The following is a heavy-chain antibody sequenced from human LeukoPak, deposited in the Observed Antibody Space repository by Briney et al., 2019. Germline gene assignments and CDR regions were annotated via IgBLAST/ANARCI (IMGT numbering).Heavy chain of an antibody. D-gene: IGHD2-2*01. J-gene: IGHJ6*03. CDR3: ARQAVVPGTTYYYYMDV. CDR2: IYYSGST. Sequence: SETLSLTCTVSGGSISSYYWSWIRQPPGKGLEWIGYIYYSGSTNYNPSLKSRVTISVDTSKNQFSLKLSSVTAADTAVYYCARQAVVPGTTYYYYMDVWGKGTTVTVSS. V-gene: IGHV4-59*01. CDR1: GGSISSYY.